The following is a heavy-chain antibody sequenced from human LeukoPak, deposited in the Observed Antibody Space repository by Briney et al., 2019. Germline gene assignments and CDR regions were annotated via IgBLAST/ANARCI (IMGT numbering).Heavy chain of an antibody. Sequence: SETLSLTCTVSGGSISSSSYYWGWIRQPPGKGLEWIGSIYYSGNTYYNPSLKSRVTISVDTSKNQFSLKLSSVTAADTAVYYCARDPVISPGVDYWGQGTLVTVSS. CDR3: ARDPVISPGVDY. V-gene: IGHV4-39*07. D-gene: IGHD2-21*01. CDR1: GGSISSSSYY. CDR2: IYYSGNT. J-gene: IGHJ4*02.